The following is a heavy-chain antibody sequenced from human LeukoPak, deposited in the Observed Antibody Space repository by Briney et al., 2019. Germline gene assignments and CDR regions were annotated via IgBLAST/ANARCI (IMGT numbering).Heavy chain of an antibody. J-gene: IGHJ3*01. V-gene: IGHV5-51*01. Sequence: GESLKISCKGSGYIFTSYWIGWVRQMPGKGLEWMGIIYPGGSDTRYSPSFQGQVTISADKSVSTAYLQWRSLKASDTAMYYCARPNITSYYDSRGYDAFDVWGQGTMVTVSS. CDR1: GYIFTSYW. D-gene: IGHD3-22*01. CDR2: IYPGGSDT. CDR3: ARPNITSYYDSRGYDAFDV.